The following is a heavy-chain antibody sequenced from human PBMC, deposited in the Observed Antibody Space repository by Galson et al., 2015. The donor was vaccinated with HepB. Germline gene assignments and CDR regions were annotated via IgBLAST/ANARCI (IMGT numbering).Heavy chain of an antibody. D-gene: IGHD2-2*01. CDR1: GYTFTSYD. J-gene: IGHJ5*02. Sequence: SVKVSCKASGYTFTSYDINWVRQATGQGLEWMGWMNPNSGNTGYAQKFQGRVTMTRNTSISTAYMELSSLRSEDTAVYYCARARYCSSTSCSSRFDPWGQGTLVTVSS. CDR3: ARARYCSSTSCSSRFDP. V-gene: IGHV1-8*01. CDR2: MNPNSGNT.